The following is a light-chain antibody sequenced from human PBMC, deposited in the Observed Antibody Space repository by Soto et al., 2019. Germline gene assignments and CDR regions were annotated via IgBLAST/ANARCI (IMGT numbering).Light chain of an antibody. J-gene: IGLJ3*02. CDR3: SSYSSGSTLGV. Sequence: QSVLTQPASVSGSPGQSGTIAFTGTSSDIGTYKYVSWYQHHPGKVPQLLIYEVSNRPSGISRPFSASKSGNTASLTISGLQAEDEADYYCSSYSSGSTLGVFGTGTKLTVL. CDR2: EVS. CDR1: SSDIGTYKY. V-gene: IGLV2-14*01.